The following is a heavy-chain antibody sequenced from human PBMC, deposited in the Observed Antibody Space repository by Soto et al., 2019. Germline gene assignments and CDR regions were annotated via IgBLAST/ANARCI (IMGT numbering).Heavy chain of an antibody. CDR3: ARRGSGVTRGLHY. Sequence: EVQLVESGGGLVQPGGSLRLSCAASGFTFSRYWMHWVRQAPGKGLVWISRINTDGSSTSYVDSVQGRFTISRDNGKNTLFLQMNSLRGEDTAVYYCARRGSGVTRGLHYWGQGTLVNVSS. CDR2: INTDGSST. J-gene: IGHJ4*02. CDR1: GFTFSRYW. D-gene: IGHD2-15*01. V-gene: IGHV3-74*01.